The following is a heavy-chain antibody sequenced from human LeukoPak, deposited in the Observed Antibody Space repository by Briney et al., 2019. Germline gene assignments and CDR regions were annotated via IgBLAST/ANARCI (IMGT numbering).Heavy chain of an antibody. CDR3: ARVSGSHYLFGY. V-gene: IGHV4-59*01. D-gene: IGHD3-10*01. CDR1: GGSISSYY. CDR2: IYYSGST. J-gene: IGHJ4*02. Sequence: SETLSLTCTVSGGSISSYYWSWIRQPPGKGLEWIGYIYYSGSTNYNPSLKSRVTISVDTSKNQFSLKLSSVTAADTAVYYCARVSGSHYLFGYWGQGTLVTVSS.